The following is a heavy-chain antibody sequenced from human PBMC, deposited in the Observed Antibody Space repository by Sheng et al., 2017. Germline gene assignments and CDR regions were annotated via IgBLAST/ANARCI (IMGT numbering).Heavy chain of an antibody. D-gene: IGHD7-27*01. Sequence: EVQLVESGGGLVQPGGSLRLSCAASGFSFSSFWMSWVRLAPGKGLEWVANIKDDGNEKYYVDSVKGRFTISRDNAKNSLYLQMNSLRAEDTAVYYCATWGGAFDIWGQGTMVT. V-gene: IGHV3-7*01. CDR3: ATWGGAFDI. CDR2: IKDDGNEK. J-gene: IGHJ3*02. CDR1: GFSFSSFW.